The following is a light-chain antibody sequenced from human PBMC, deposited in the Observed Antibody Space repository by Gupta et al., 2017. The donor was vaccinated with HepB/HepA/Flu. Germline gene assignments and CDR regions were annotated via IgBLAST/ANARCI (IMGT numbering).Light chain of an antibody. CDR1: QSILYSSDNRNY. V-gene: IGKV4-1*01. CDR3: HQDYNSPRT. CDR2: WAS. J-gene: IGKJ1*01. Sequence: DIVMTQSPDSLAVSLGERATINCKSSQSILYSSDNRNYLAWYQQKPGQPPKLLIYWASTRESGVPDRFSGSGSGTDFTLTISSLQAEDVAVYYCHQDYNSPRTFGQGTKVEIK.